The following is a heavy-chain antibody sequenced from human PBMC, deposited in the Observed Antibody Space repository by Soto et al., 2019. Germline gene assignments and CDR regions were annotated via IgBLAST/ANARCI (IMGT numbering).Heavy chain of an antibody. CDR2: IYYRGGT. J-gene: IGHJ4*02. CDR1: GGSLNYYY. V-gene: IGHV4-59*08. D-gene: IGHD3-10*01. CDR3: ARGNSFGSGIGYSDH. Sequence: SETPAPPLTGFGGSLNYYYQDLSRQTPGKGLEWIGYIYYRGGTKYSPSLKSRVTISVDTSKNQFSLKLRSVTAADTAIYYCARGNSFGSGIGYSDHWGQGAQVT.